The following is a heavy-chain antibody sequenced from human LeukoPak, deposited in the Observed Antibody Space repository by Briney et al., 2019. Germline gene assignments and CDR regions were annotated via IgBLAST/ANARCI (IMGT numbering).Heavy chain of an antibody. CDR1: GLTVSSNY. J-gene: IGHJ4*02. CDR3: ARQNTPHGNFDY. D-gene: IGHD1-26*01. V-gene: IGHV3-53*01. Sequence: GGSLRLSCAASGLTVSSNYMSWVRQAPGKGLEWVSVLYSGGDTYYADSVKGRFTISRDSSKNTLYLQMNSLRAEDTAVYYCARQNTPHGNFDYWGQGTLVTVSS. CDR2: LYSGGDT.